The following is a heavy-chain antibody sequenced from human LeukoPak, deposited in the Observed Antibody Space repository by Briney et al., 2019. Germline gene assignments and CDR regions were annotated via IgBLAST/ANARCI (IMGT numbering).Heavy chain of an antibody. Sequence: GGSLRLSCAASGFTFSSDGLHWVRQAPGKGLEWVAFIRYDGSKKYYADSVKGRFTISRYNSKNTLYLQMNSLRAEDTAVYYWAGNYDILTGYYGAHNYDMDVWGKGTTVTISS. CDR1: GFTFSSDG. V-gene: IGHV3-30*02. CDR2: IRYDGSKK. D-gene: IGHD3-9*01. CDR3: AGNYDILTGYYGAHNYDMDV. J-gene: IGHJ6*03.